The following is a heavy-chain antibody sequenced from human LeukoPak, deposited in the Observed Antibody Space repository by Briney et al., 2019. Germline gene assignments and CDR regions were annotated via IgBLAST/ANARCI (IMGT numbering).Heavy chain of an antibody. J-gene: IGHJ5*02. Sequence: PGGSLRLSCAASGFTFDDYAMHWVRQAPGKVLEWVSGISWNSGSIGYADSVKGRFTISRDNAKNSLYLQMNSLRAEDTALYYCAKDKGSVVAGWFDPWGQGTLVTVSS. D-gene: IGHD2-15*01. CDR2: ISWNSGSI. CDR3: AKDKGSVVAGWFDP. CDR1: GFTFDDYA. V-gene: IGHV3-9*01.